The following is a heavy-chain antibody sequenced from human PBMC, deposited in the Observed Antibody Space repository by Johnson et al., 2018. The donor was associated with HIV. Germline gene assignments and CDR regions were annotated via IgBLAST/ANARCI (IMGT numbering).Heavy chain of an antibody. CDR2: ISYDGDNV. Sequence: VESGGGVVQPGRALRLSCAASGFTFSNSAMHWVRQAPGKGLEWVAVISYDGDNVYYADSVKGRFTISSDNSKNTLYLQMNSLRVADTAVYYCARDRSLWFRELWPRDAFDMWGQGTKITVSS. CDR1: GFTFSNSA. V-gene: IGHV3-30-3*01. D-gene: IGHD3-10*01. J-gene: IGHJ3*02. CDR3: ARDRSLWFRELWPRDAFDM.